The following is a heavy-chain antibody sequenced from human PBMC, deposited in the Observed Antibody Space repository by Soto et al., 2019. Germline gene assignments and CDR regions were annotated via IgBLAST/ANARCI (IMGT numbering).Heavy chain of an antibody. D-gene: IGHD7-27*01. J-gene: IGHJ4*02. CDR2: IIPILGIA. V-gene: IGHV1-69*10. CDR1: GGTFSSYA. CDR3: ARDEANWGSFDY. Sequence: ASVKVSCKASGGTFSSYAISWVRQAPGQGLEWMGGIIPILGIANYAQKFQGRVTITADKSTSTAYMELSSLRSEDTAVYYCARDEANWGSFDYWGQGTLVTVSS.